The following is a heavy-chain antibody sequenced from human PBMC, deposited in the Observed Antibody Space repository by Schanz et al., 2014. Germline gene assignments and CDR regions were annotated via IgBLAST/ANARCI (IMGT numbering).Heavy chain of an antibody. Sequence: EVQLVESGGGLVQPGGSLRLCCVASGFTFSRYWMTWVRQAPGKGLEWVANIKQDGSAKNYVDSVKGRFTISRDNPKNSLCLQMNSLRAEDTAVYYCARSYSSGWYPYYYGMDVWGQGTTVTVSS. J-gene: IGHJ6*02. CDR2: IKQDGSAK. CDR1: GFTFSRYW. CDR3: ARSYSSGWYPYYYGMDV. D-gene: IGHD6-19*01. V-gene: IGHV3-7*01.